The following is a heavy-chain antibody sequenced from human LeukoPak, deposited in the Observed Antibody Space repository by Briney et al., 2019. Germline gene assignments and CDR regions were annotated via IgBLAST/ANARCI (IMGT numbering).Heavy chain of an antibody. CDR2: ISWNSGSI. J-gene: IGHJ5*02. CDR1: GFTFDDYA. V-gene: IGHV3-9*01. CDR3: AKDAEAAAGNNWFDP. Sequence: PGGSLRLSCAASGFTFDDYAMPWVRQAPGKGLEWVSGISWNSGSIGYADSVKGRFTISRDNAKNSLYLQLNSLRAEDTALYYCAKDAEAAAGNNWFDPWGQGTLVTVSS. D-gene: IGHD6-13*01.